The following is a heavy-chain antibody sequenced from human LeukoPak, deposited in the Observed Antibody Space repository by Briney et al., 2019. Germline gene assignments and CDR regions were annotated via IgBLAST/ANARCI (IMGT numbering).Heavy chain of an antibody. CDR2: ISSSGGTT. CDR1: GFTFSSYA. D-gene: IGHD5/OR15-5a*01. Sequence: GGSLRLSCAASGFTFSSYAMTWVRQAPGKGLEWVSVISSSGGTTYYADSVKGRFTISRDNSKHTLYLQMNSLRAEDTAIYYCGKRSVYNFDCWGQGTLVTVSS. CDR3: GKRSVYNFDC. J-gene: IGHJ4*02. V-gene: IGHV3-23*01.